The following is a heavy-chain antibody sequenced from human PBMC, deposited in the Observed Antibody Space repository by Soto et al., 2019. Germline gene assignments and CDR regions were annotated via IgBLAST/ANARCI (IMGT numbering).Heavy chain of an antibody. Sequence: GGSLRLSCAASGFTFDDYAMTWVRQVPGKGLDWVSTISGSAGSTYYADSVKGRFTISRDNSKSTLYLQINSLRDEDTAIYYFARETTSTCFPLDYWGHGTLVTVSS. CDR1: GFTFDDYA. D-gene: IGHD2-2*01. CDR2: ISGSAGST. J-gene: IGHJ4*01. CDR3: ARETTSTCFPLDY. V-gene: IGHV3-23*01.